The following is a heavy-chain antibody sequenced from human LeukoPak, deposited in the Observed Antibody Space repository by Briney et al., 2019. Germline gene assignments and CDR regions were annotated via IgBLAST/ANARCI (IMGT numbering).Heavy chain of an antibody. CDR1: GFTFGNYA. V-gene: IGHV3-7*03. Sequence: GGSLRLSCEASGFTFGNYAMNWVRQAPGKGLEWVANIKQDGSEKYYVDSVKGRFTISRDNAKNSLYLQMNSLRAEDTAVYYCARVHDYGDYFDYWGQGTLVTVSS. J-gene: IGHJ4*02. D-gene: IGHD4-17*01. CDR3: ARVHDYGDYFDY. CDR2: IKQDGSEK.